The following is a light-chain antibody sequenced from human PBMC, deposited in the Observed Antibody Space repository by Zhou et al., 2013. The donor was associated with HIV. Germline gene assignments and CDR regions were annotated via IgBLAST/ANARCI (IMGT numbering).Light chain of an antibody. CDR2: GAS. J-gene: IGKJ2*01. V-gene: IGKV3-20*01. CDR1: QSVTNNY. Sequence: EIVLTQSPGTLSLSPGERATLSCRASQSVTNNYLAWYQQKPGQAPRLLIHGASNRATGIPDRFSGSGSGTDFTLTISGLEPEDFAVYYCQQYDNSLVTFGQGTKLEIK. CDR3: QQYDNSLVT.